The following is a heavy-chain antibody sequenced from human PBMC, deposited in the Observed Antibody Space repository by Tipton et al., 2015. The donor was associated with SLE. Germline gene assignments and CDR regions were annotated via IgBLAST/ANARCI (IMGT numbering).Heavy chain of an antibody. CDR1: GFTFNYAW. CDR3: VHGSGWLDY. D-gene: IGHD6-19*01. Sequence: SLRLSCAASGFTFNYAWLTWVRQAPGKGPEWIGLMKSKSFGETTNYAAPVKGRFTISRDDSKNTLYLQMNSLKIEDTAIYYCVHGSGWLDYWGQGTPVTVSS. V-gene: IGHV3-15*01. CDR2: MKSKSFGETT. J-gene: IGHJ4*02.